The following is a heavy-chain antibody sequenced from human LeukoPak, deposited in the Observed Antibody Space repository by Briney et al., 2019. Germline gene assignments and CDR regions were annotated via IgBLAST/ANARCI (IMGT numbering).Heavy chain of an antibody. CDR3: TRDVASSTYHFESSGLLDY. D-gene: IGHD3-22*01. V-gene: IGHV3-11*04. Sequence: GGSLRLSCAASGFTFSDYYVSWIRQAPGKGLEWITYISCSGSTIDYADSVKGRLTISRDNAEKSLYLQMDSLRGEDTAVYYCTRDVASSTYHFESSGLLDYWGQGTLVTVSS. J-gene: IGHJ4*02. CDR1: GFTFSDYY. CDR2: ISCSGSTI.